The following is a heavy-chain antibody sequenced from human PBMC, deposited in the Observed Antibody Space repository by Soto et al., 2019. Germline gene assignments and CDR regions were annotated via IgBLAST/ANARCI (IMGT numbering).Heavy chain of an antibody. Sequence: QVQLQQWGAGLLKPSETLSLTCVVSGGSLSDYFWSWIRQPPGMALEWIGEINHLGSINYNPSLKSRVTMSVDTSKNQFSLTLIYETAADTATYYCARGGISHWAYFYYMDVWDRGTTVTVSS. CDR1: GGSLSDYF. V-gene: IGHV4-34*01. CDR2: INHLGSI. CDR3: ARGGISHWAYFYYMDV. D-gene: IGHD2-21*01. J-gene: IGHJ6*03.